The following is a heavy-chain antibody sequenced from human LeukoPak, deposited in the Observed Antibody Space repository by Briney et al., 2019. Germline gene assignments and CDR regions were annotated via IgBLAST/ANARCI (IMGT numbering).Heavy chain of an antibody. Sequence: GGSLRLSCAASGFTFSSYSMNWVRQAPGKGLEWVSSISSSSSYIYYPDSVKGRSTISRDNAKNSLYLQMNSLRAEDTAVYYCARDHYYDSSGYHGEFDYWGQGTLVTVSS. CDR3: ARDHYYDSSGYHGEFDY. V-gene: IGHV3-21*01. D-gene: IGHD3-22*01. CDR1: GFTFSSYS. J-gene: IGHJ4*02. CDR2: ISSSSSYI.